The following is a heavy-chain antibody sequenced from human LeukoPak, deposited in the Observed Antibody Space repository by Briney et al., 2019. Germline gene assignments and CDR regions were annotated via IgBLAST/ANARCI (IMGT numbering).Heavy chain of an antibody. J-gene: IGHJ5*02. CDR2: IRSNGGDT. CDR1: GLTFREYS. Sequence: GGSLRLSCAASGLTFREYSMSWVRQAPGKGLECVSNIRSNGGDTYYTDSVKGRFTISRDNSKNTLYLEMNSLRAGDTAVYYCAKGGYTTWFDPWGQGTLVTVSS. V-gene: IGHV3-23*01. D-gene: IGHD2-15*01. CDR3: AKGGYTTWFDP.